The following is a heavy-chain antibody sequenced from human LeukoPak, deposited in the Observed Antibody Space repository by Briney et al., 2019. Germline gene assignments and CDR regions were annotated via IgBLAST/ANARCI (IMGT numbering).Heavy chain of an antibody. CDR2: IYPDDSDT. D-gene: IGHD2-8*01. V-gene: IGHV5-51*01. Sequence: GESLKISCKGSGYSFTSYWIGWVRQMPGKGLEWMGIIYPDDSDTGYSPSFQGQVTISADKSISTAYLQWSSLKASDTAMYYCARLAFCTNAVCFSNYYYSMDVWGRGTTVTVSS. J-gene: IGHJ6*03. CDR1: GYSFTSYW. CDR3: ARLAFCTNAVCFSNYYYSMDV.